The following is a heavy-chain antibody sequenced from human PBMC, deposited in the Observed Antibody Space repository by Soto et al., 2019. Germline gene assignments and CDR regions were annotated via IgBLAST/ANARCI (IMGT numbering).Heavy chain of an antibody. CDR3: ARGQGDFWNGYYPY. CDR1: AFTFSSYP. Sequence: QVQLVESGGGVVQPGRSLRLSCAASAFTFSSYPMHWVRQAPGKGLEWVAVISYDGSNRYYADSVKGRFTISRDNSKSTLYLQMNSLRPEDTAVYYCARGQGDFWNGYYPYWGQGTLVTVSS. J-gene: IGHJ4*02. D-gene: IGHD3-3*01. CDR2: ISYDGSNR. V-gene: IGHV3-30-3*01.